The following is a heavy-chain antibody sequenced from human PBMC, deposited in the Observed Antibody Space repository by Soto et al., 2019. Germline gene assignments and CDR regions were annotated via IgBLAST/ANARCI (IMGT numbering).Heavy chain of an antibody. J-gene: IGHJ4*02. CDR1: GFTFSSYA. Sequence: GGSLRLSCAAPGFTFSSYAMSWVRQAPGKGLEWVSAISGSGGSTYYADSVKGRFTISRDNSKNTLYLQMNSLRAEDTAVYYCAKDHCSSTSCKLSHDFDYWGQGTLVTVSS. V-gene: IGHV3-23*01. CDR3: AKDHCSSTSCKLSHDFDY. CDR2: ISGSGGST. D-gene: IGHD2-2*01.